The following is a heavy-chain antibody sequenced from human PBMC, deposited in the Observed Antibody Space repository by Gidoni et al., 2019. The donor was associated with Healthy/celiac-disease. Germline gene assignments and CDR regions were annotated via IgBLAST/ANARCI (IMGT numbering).Heavy chain of an antibody. Sequence: QVQLVESGGGVVQPGSYLSPSCAASGFTSSSYAMHWVRHAPGKGLEWVAVISYDGSNKYYADAVKGRFTIARDNSKNTLYLQMNSLRAEDTAVYYCARDGVDDYSNYFDYWGQGTLVTVSS. D-gene: IGHD4-4*01. V-gene: IGHV3-30-3*01. CDR1: GFTSSSYA. J-gene: IGHJ4*02. CDR3: ARDGVDDYSNYFDY. CDR2: ISYDGSNK.